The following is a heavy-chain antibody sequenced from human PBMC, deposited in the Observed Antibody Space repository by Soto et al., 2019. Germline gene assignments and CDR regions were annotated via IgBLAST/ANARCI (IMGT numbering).Heavy chain of an antibody. V-gene: IGHV3-33*01. CDR1: GFTFSSYG. J-gene: IGHJ4*02. Sequence: QVQLVESGGGVVQPGRSLRLSCVASGFTFSSYGMHWVRQAPGKGLEWVAVIWYDGSNKYYADSVKGRFTISRDNSKNTLYLQMNSLRAEDTAVYYCARGGTPGNRYSGSYPAILDYWGQGTLVTVSS. D-gene: IGHD1-26*01. CDR2: IWYDGSNK. CDR3: ARGGTPGNRYSGSYPAILDY.